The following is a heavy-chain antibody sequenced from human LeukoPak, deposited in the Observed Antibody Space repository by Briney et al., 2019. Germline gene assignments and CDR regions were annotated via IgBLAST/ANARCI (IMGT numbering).Heavy chain of an antibody. CDR3: ARVSSMLRGPLVIYYFDF. CDR2: INSDGSST. D-gene: IGHD3-10*01. V-gene: IGHV3-74*01. J-gene: IGHJ4*02. CDR1: GFTFSSYW. Sequence: GGSLRLSCAASGFTFSSYWMHWVRQAPGKGLVWVSRINSDGSSTSYADSVKGRFTISRDNAKNTLYLQMNSLRADDTAVYYCARVSSMLRGPLVIYYFDFWGQGTLVTVSS.